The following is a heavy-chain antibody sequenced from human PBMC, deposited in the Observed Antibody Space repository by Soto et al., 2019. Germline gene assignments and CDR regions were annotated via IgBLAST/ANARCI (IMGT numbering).Heavy chain of an antibody. D-gene: IGHD3-10*01. CDR3: TRHTGVGADGSATNGMDV. J-gene: IGHJ6*02. Sequence: QVQLVQSGVEVKKPGASVEVSCKASGYSFTTYGISWVRQAPGRGLEWMGWISTWNGARIYAQKIQGRVTMTTDTSTSTAKMELRSLTSDDTAVYYCTRHTGVGADGSATNGMDVWGQGTTVTVSS. V-gene: IGHV1-18*01. CDR2: ISTWNGAR. CDR1: GYSFTTYG.